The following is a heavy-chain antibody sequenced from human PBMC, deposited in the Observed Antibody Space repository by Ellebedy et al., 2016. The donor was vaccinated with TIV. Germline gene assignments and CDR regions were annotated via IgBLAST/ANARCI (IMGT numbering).Heavy chain of an antibody. CDR3: ARHAGSWFSGGSKAVVY. V-gene: IGHV5-51*01. Sequence: GGSLRLSCKGFGYSFTDYWIGWVRQMPGKGLEWMGIIYPGDPDIRYSPSFQGQVTISADKSISTAYLQWSSLKASDTAMYYCARHAGSWFSGGSKAVVYWGQGTLVTVSS. J-gene: IGHJ4*02. CDR1: GYSFTDYW. D-gene: IGHD6-13*01. CDR2: IYPGDPDI.